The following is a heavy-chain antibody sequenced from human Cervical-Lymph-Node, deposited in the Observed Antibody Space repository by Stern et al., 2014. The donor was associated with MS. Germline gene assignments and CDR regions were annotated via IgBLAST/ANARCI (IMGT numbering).Heavy chain of an antibody. D-gene: IGHD5-24*01. V-gene: IGHV4-30-4*01. CDR2: IQNSGTT. CDR1: GGSISSAEYY. Sequence: VQLVESGPGLVQPSQTLSLTCAVTGGSISSAEYYWSWIRQSPGKGLEWIGYIQNSGTTYYNPSLKSRVTISVDTSKNQFSLKLRSVTAADTAVYYCSRDADGYSLVFGYWGRGTLVTVSS. J-gene: IGHJ4*02. CDR3: SRDADGYSLVFGY.